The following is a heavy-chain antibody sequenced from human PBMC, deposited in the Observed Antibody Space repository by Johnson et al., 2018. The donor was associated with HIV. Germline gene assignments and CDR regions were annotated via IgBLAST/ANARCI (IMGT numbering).Heavy chain of an antibody. Sequence: QVQLVESGGGVVQPGRSLRLSCAASGFTFSSYGMHWVRQAPGKGLEWVAVISYDGSNKYYADSVKGRFTISRDNSKNTLYLQMNSLRAEDTAVYFCARAGYYVGAFDIWGQGTMVTVSS. J-gene: IGHJ3*02. CDR1: GFTFSSYG. CDR2: ISYDGSNK. D-gene: IGHD1-26*01. V-gene: IGHV3-30*03. CDR3: ARAGYYVGAFDI.